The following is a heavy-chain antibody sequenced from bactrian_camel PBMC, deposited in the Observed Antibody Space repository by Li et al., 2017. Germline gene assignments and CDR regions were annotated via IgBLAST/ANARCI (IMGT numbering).Heavy chain of an antibody. Sequence: HVQLVESGGGSVQAGGSLTLSYAVSGDGDSYSSSAMGWFRQRPAKEREAVAAVANDGTTTYADSVKGRFTVSKDSAKNTLYLQLNSLKTEDTAMYYCTADPFAVVAGSRTCAGAWSQGTQVTVS. V-gene: IGHV3S53*01. CDR1: GDGDSYSSSA. D-gene: IGHD6*01. CDR2: VANDGTT. CDR3: TADPFAVVAGSRTCAGA. J-gene: IGHJ6*01.